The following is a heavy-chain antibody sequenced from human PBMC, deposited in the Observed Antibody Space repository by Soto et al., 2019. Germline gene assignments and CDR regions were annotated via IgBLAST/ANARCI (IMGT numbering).Heavy chain of an antibody. D-gene: IGHD3-10*01. CDR1: GYTFTSYG. Sequence: QVQLVQSGAEVKKPGASVKVSCKASGYTFTSYGISWVRQAPGQGLEWMGWISAYNGKTNYAQKLQGRGTMTIDTPTNTAYMELTSLGSDDTAVYYCARERSICRGVISWLFDYGGQGTLGAVSS. J-gene: IGHJ4*02. V-gene: IGHV1-18*04. CDR3: ARERSICRGVISWLFDY. CDR2: ISAYNGKT.